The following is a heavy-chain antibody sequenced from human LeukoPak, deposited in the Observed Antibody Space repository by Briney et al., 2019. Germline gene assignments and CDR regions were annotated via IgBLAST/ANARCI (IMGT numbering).Heavy chain of an antibody. CDR3: ARALLWGYDY. D-gene: IGHD3-16*01. Sequence: SETLSLTCTVSGGSISSYYWSWIRQPPGKGLGWIGYIYYSGSTNYNPSLKSRVTISVDTSKNQFSLKLSSVTAADTAMYYCARALLWGYDYWGQGTLVSVSS. V-gene: IGHV4-59*01. J-gene: IGHJ4*02. CDR1: GGSISSYY. CDR2: IYYSGST.